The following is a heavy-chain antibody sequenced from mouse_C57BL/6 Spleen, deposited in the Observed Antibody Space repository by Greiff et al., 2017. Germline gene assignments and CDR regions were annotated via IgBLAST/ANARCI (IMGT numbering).Heavy chain of an antibody. D-gene: IGHD2-4*01. Sequence: EVKLVESGGGLVKPGGSLKLSCAASGFTFSDYGLHWVRPAPEKGLEWVAYISSGSSTIYYADTVKGRFTISRDNAKNTLFLQMTSLRSEDTAMYYCAIYDYDAPFAYWGQGTLVTVSA. J-gene: IGHJ3*01. CDR3: AIYDYDAPFAY. V-gene: IGHV5-17*01. CDR2: ISSGSSTI. CDR1: GFTFSDYG.